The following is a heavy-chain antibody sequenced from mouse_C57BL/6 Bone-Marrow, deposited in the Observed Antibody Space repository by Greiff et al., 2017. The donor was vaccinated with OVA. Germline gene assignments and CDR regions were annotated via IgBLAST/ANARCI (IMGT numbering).Heavy chain of an antibody. Sequence: DVKLVESGGGLVQPGGSLSLSRAASGFTFTDYYMSWVRQPPGKALEWLGFIRNKANGYTTEYSASVKGRFTISRDNSQSILYLQMNALRAEDSATYYCARSYYDYPYAMDYWGQGTSVTVSS. D-gene: IGHD2-4*01. CDR3: ARSYYDYPYAMDY. V-gene: IGHV7-3*01. J-gene: IGHJ4*01. CDR2: IRNKANGYTT. CDR1: GFTFTDYY.